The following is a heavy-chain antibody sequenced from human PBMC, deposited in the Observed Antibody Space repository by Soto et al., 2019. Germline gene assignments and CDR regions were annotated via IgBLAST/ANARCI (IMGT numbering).Heavy chain of an antibody. V-gene: IGHV4-39*01. Sequence: QLQLQESGPGLVKPSETLSLTCTVSGGSISSNSYYWGWIRQPPGTGLEWIGSIYYSGSTYYNPSLKSRVTLSVDTSKNQFSLKLSSVTAADTAVYYCARHPYPLTANSHYDGMDVWGQGTTVTVSS. CDR2: IYYSGST. CDR1: GGSISSNSYY. CDR3: ARHPYPLTANSHYDGMDV. D-gene: IGHD3-9*01. J-gene: IGHJ6*02.